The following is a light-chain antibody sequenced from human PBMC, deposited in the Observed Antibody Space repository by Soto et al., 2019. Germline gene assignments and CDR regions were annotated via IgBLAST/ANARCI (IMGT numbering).Light chain of an antibody. V-gene: IGLV2-14*01. CDR1: SSDVGGYKY. Sequence: QSALTQPASVSGSPGQSITISCIGTSSDVGGYKYVSWYQQHPGKAPKLMIFDVSNRPSGVSKRFSGSKSGNTDSLTISGLQAEDEAEYYCSSYTSSSTLVVFGGGTKLTVL. CDR3: SSYTSSSTLVV. J-gene: IGLJ2*01. CDR2: DVS.